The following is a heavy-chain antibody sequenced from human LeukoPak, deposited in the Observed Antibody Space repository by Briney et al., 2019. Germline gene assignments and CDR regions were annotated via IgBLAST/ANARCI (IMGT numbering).Heavy chain of an antibody. D-gene: IGHD5-12*01. CDR3: ARSCRILDIVATIRARLGGNGFDI. CDR2: ISSSGST. Sequence: PSETLSLTCTVSGDSISSGDYYWSWIRQPAGKGLEWIGRISSSGSTNYNPSLKSRVAISVDTSKNQFSLKLSSVTAADTAVYYCARSCRILDIVATIRARLGGNGFDIWGQGTMVTVSS. V-gene: IGHV4-61*02. CDR1: GDSISSGDYY. J-gene: IGHJ3*02.